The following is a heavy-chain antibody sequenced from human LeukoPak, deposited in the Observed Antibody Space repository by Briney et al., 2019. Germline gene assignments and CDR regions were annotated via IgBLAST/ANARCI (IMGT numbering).Heavy chain of an antibody. CDR3: ARVDEMATIY. CDR1: GGSISSGGYY. J-gene: IGHJ4*02. CDR2: IYYSGST. D-gene: IGHD5-24*01. V-gene: IGHV4-31*03. Sequence: SETLSLTCTVSGGSISSGGYYWSWVRQHPGKGLEWIGYIYYSGSTYYNPSLKSRVTISVDTSKNQFSLKLSSVTAADTAVYYCARVDEMATIYWGQGTLVTVSS.